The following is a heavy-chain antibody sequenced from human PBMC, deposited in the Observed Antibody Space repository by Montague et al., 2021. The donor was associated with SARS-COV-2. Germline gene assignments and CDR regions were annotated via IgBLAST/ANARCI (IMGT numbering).Heavy chain of an antibody. CDR3: ARTSLASASCRFDP. CDR2: IYYSGGT. J-gene: IGHJ5*02. D-gene: IGHD3-16*02. CDR1: GDSMTGDSMSRYY. V-gene: IGHV4-61*01. Sequence: SETLSLTCTVSGDSMTGDSMSRYYWSWIRQTPGKGLEWIGYIYYSGGTDYNPSLKSRVTISIDTSKNQFSLNLTSVTAADTGVYYCARTSLASASCRFDPWGQGTLVTVSS.